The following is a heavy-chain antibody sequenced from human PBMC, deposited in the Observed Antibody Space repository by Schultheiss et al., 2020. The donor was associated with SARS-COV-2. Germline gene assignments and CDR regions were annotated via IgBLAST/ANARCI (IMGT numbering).Heavy chain of an antibody. J-gene: IGHJ4*02. CDR2: INPNSGGT. D-gene: IGHD6-19*01. Sequence: GESLKISCKASGYTFTGYYMHWVRQAPGQGLEWMGWINPNSGGTNYAQKFQGRVTMTRDTSISTAYMELSRLRSDDTAVYYCARDRRSSCWYRAGYYFDYWGQGTLVTVSS. CDR1: GYTFTGYY. CDR3: ARDRRSSCWYRAGYYFDY. V-gene: IGHV1-2*02.